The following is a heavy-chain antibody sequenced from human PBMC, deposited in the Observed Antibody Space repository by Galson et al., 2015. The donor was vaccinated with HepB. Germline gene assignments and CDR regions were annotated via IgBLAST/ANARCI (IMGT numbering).Heavy chain of an antibody. CDR1: GGTFSSYV. CDR3: ARAGYCSSTSCRGPYYYGMDV. D-gene: IGHD2-2*01. J-gene: IGHJ6*02. Sequence: SVKVSCKASGGTFSSYVISWVRQAPGQGLEWMGGIIPIFGTAKYAQKFQGRITVTADESTSTAYMELSSLRSEDTAVYYCARAGYCSSTSCRGPYYYGMDVWGQGTTVTVSS. V-gene: IGHV1-69*13. CDR2: IIPIFGTA.